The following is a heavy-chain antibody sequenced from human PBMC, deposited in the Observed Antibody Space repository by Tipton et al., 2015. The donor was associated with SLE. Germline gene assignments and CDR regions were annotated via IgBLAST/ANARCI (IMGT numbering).Heavy chain of an antibody. D-gene: IGHD2/OR15-2a*01. J-gene: IGHJ6*02. V-gene: IGHV4-59*01. Sequence: TLSLTCTVSGGSIRSNFWTWIRQPPGKGLEWIGYIYPSGTANYNTTLKSRVTISVDTSKNQFSLRLTSVTAADTAVYYCARGHGSGPSLYRYYGMDVWGQGTTVTVSS. CDR3: ARGHGSGPSLYRYYGMDV. CDR2: IYPSGTA. CDR1: GGSIRSNF.